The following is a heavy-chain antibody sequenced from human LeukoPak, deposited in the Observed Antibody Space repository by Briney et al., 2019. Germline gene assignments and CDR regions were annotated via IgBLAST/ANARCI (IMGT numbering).Heavy chain of an antibody. Sequence: PGRSLRLSCAASGFTFDDYAMHWVRQAPGKGLEWVSGISWNSGSIGYADSVKGRFTISRDNAKNTLYLQMNSLRAEDTAVYYCALNYDILTGYYSLAYWGQGTLVTVSS. CDR3: ALNYDILTGYYSLAY. J-gene: IGHJ4*02. CDR2: ISWNSGSI. CDR1: GFTFDDYA. V-gene: IGHV3-9*01. D-gene: IGHD3-9*01.